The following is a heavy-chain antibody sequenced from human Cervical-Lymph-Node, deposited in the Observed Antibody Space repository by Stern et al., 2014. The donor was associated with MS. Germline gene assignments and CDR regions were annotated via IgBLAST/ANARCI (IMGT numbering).Heavy chain of an antibody. CDR2: INPSAGST. V-gene: IGHV1-46*01. D-gene: IGHD6-19*01. CDR1: GNTFTRYY. Sequence: QDQLVQSGAEVKKPGASVKVSCKASGNTFTRYYIHWVRQAPGQGLEWMGIINPSAGSTSYAQKFQGRVTMTRDTSTSTVYMELSSLRSEDTAVYYCAREVAGHRLGMMDVWGQGTTVTVSS. CDR3: AREVAGHRLGMMDV. J-gene: IGHJ6*02.